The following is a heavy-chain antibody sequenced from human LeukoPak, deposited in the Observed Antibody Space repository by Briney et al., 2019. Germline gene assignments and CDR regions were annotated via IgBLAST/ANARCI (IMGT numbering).Heavy chain of an antibody. CDR2: ITTAGDT. CDR1: GFTFSSYD. CDR3: ARGLFSGDYYYGMDV. J-gene: IGHJ6*02. V-gene: IGHV3-13*04. Sequence: GGSLRLSCAASGFTFSSYDMHWVRQVIGKGLEWVSAITTAGDTYYPVSVKGRFTIARENVKNSLYLQMNSLRVGDTAVYYCARGLFSGDYYYGMDVWGQGTTVTVSS. D-gene: IGHD1-14*01.